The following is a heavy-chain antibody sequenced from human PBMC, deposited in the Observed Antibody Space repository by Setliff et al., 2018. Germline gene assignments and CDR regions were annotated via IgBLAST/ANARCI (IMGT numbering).Heavy chain of an antibody. V-gene: IGHV3-48*03. CDR1: GFTFSSYE. D-gene: IGHD3-9*01. CDR3: ACTDILTGLSDY. Sequence: GGSLRLSCAASGFTFSSYEMNWVRQAPGKGLEWVSYISSSGSTIFYADSVKGRFTISRDNAKKSLYLKMNSLRAEDTAVYYCACTDILTGLSDYWGQGTLVTVSS. CDR2: ISSSGSTI. J-gene: IGHJ4*02.